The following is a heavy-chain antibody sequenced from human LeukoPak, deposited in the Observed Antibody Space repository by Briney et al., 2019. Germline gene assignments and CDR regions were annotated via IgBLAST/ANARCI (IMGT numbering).Heavy chain of an antibody. J-gene: IGHJ4*02. Sequence: GESLKISCKGSGSSFTSYWIGWVRQMPGKGLEWMGIIYPGDSDTRYSPSFRGQVTISVDKSINTAYLQWSSLEASDTAMYYCARFARPGKNSRGFDYWGQGTLVTVSS. CDR2: IYPGDSDT. V-gene: IGHV5-51*01. CDR1: GSSFTSYW. CDR3: ARFARPGKNSRGFDY. D-gene: IGHD4-23*01.